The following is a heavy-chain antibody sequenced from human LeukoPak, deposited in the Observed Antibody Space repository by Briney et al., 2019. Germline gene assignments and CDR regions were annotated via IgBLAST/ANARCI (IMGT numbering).Heavy chain of an antibody. CDR1: GGSFSGYY. CDR2: VNESGST. J-gene: IGHJ4*02. D-gene: IGHD3-10*01. V-gene: IGHV4-34*01. Sequence: SETLSLTCAVYGGSFSGYYWSWIRQPPGEALEWIGEVNESGSTNYNPSLERRVTMSVDTSKKQFFLKLSSVTAADTAVYYCVRPHYYGSGSYPYYWGQGTLVTVSS. CDR3: VRPHYYGSGSYPYY.